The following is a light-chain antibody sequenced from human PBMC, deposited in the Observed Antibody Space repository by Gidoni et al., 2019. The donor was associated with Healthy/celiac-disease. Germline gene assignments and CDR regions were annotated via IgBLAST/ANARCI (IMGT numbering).Light chain of an antibody. CDR3: QQRSNWPPLT. CDR2: DAS. J-gene: IGKJ4*01. CDR1: QRVSSY. Sequence: DIVLTQSPATLSLAPGERAPLSCRASQRVSSYLAWYQQKPGQAPRLLIYDASNRATGIPARFSGSGSGTDFTLTISSLEPEDFAVYYCQQRSNWPPLTFXGXTKVEIK. V-gene: IGKV3-11*01.